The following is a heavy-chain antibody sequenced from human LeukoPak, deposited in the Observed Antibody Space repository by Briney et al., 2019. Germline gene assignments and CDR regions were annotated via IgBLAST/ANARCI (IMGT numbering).Heavy chain of an antibody. Sequence: PSETLSLTCAVSGVSVSDYDWSWIRQSPEKGLECIGAVSPGGYTTYNPSLRSRVIISEDTSENQLSLNVTSVTAADTALYYCARIRCGRGQARCYNHWAQGSLVTVSS. CDR1: GVSVSDYD. V-gene: IGHV4-34*01. J-gene: IGHJ5*02. D-gene: IGHD2-21*01. CDR3: ARIRCGRGQARCYNH. CDR2: VSPGGYT.